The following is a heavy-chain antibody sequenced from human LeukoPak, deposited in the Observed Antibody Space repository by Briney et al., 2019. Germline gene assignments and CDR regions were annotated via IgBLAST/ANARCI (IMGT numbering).Heavy chain of an antibody. D-gene: IGHD3-10*01. J-gene: IGHJ4*02. Sequence: GGSLRLSWAASGFTFSIYAMSWVRQAPGMGLEWVSAITDSGGDTRHADSVEGRFTISRDNTRNTLYLQMNGLRADDTAVYYCAKGSGSSRPYYFDYWGQGTLVTVSS. V-gene: IGHV3-23*01. CDR2: ITDSGGDT. CDR3: AKGSGSSRPYYFDY. CDR1: GFTFSIYA.